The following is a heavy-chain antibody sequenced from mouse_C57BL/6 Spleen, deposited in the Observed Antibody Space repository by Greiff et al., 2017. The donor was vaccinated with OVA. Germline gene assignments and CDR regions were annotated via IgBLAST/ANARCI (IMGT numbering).Heavy chain of an antibody. Sequence: VQLQQSGPELVKPGASVKMSCKASGYTFTDYNMHWVKQSHGKSLEWIGYINPNNGGTSYNQKFKGKATLTVNKSSSTAYMELRSLTSEDSAVYYCARMITTGYYYYAMDYWGQGTSVTVSS. CDR1: GYTFTDYN. V-gene: IGHV1-22*01. J-gene: IGHJ4*01. CDR2: INPNNGGT. CDR3: ARMITTGYYYYAMDY. D-gene: IGHD2-4*01.